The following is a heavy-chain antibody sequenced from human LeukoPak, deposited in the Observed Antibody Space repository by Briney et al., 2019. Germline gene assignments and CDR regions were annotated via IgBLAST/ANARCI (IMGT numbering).Heavy chain of an antibody. CDR2: INPESGGT. CDR3: ARDRSRGYSYGLESLY. D-gene: IGHD5-18*01. V-gene: IGHV1-2*02. J-gene: IGHJ4*02. CDR1: GYTFTGYY. Sequence: ASVKVSCKASGYTFTGYYIHWARQAPGQGLEWMGWINPESGGTSYTQHFQGRVTMTRDTSISTAYMDLSRLKSDDTAVYYCARDRSRGYSYGLESLYWGQGTLVTVSS.